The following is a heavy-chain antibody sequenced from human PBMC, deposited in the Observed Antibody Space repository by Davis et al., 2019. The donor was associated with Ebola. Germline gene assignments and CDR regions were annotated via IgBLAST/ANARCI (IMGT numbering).Heavy chain of an antibody. CDR1: GDSFTSHW. CDR3: ASLRRTITGMDDGFDI. D-gene: IGHD2-8*02. Sequence: GGSLRLSCKDSGDSFTSHWIGWVRQMPGKGLEWMGIIYTGDSDTRYSPSFRGQVTISADKSIKAAFLQWSRLRASDTAIYYCASLRRTITGMDDGFDIWGQGTMVTVSS. V-gene: IGHV5-51*01. J-gene: IGHJ3*02. CDR2: IYTGDSDT.